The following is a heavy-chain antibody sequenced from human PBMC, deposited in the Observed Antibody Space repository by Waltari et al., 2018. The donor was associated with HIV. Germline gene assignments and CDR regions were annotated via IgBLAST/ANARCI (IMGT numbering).Heavy chain of an antibody. CDR3: ARDGGRRGPFGY. CDR1: GFTFRNYW. V-gene: IGHV3-7*01. J-gene: IGHJ4*02. Sequence: VQLVESGGGLVQPGGSLRPSCAASGFTFRNYWMIWVRQAPGKGLEWVANIKQDGSEKYYVDSVKGRFTISRDNDKNSVDLQMNSLRAEDMAVYYCARDGGRRGPFGYWGQGTLVTVSS. CDR2: IKQDGSEK. D-gene: IGHD3-3*01.